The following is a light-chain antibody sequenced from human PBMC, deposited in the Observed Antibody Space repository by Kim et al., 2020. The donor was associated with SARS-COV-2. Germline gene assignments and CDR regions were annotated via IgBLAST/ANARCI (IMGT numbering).Light chain of an antibody. J-gene: IGLJ2*01. CDR1: KLGNKY. V-gene: IGLV3-1*01. Sequence: SYELTQPPSVSVSPGQTASITCSGDKLGNKYVYWYQQKAGQSPDLVIYKDTKRPSGIPERFSGSNSGNTATLTISGTQAMDEADYYCQAWDSSIVIFGGGTQLTVL. CDR2: KDT. CDR3: QAWDSSIVI.